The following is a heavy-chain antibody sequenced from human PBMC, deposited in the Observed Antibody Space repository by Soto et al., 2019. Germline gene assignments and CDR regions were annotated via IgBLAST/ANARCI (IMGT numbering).Heavy chain of an antibody. J-gene: IGHJ3*02. D-gene: IGHD2-2*01. CDR3: ARDSPSMHTGNDGFDN. Sequence: PGGSLRLSCAASGFTVSSYAMSWVRQAPGKGLEWVSAISGSGGSTYYADSVKGRFTISRDNSKNTLYLQMNSLRAEDTAVYYCARDSPSMHTGNDGFDNSGQATRVTDSS. CDR1: GFTVSSYA. V-gene: IGHV3-23*01. CDR2: ISGSGGST.